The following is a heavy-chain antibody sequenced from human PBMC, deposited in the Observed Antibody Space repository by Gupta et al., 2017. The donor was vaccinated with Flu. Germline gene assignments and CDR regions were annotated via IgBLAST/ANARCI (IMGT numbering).Heavy chain of an antibody. Sequence: PGKGLEWVSYISSSGSTIYYADSEKGRFTISRDNAKNSLYLQMNSLRAEDTAVYYCAREGFDSSGYYYVFDYWGQGTLVTVSS. CDR3: AREGFDSSGYYYVFDY. D-gene: IGHD3-22*01. V-gene: IGHV3-48*03. J-gene: IGHJ4*02. CDR2: ISSSGSTI.